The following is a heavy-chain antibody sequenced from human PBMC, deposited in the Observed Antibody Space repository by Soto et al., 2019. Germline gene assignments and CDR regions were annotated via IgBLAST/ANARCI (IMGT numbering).Heavy chain of an antibody. CDR3: STLGGKLYYYCGMDV. D-gene: IGHD3-16*01. CDR2: ISYDGSNK. J-gene: IGHJ6*02. CDR1: GFTFSSYA. Sequence: QVQLVESGGGVVQPGRSLRLSCAASGFTFSSYAMHWVRQAPGKGLEWLAVISYDGSNKYYADSVKGRFTSSRDNSKNTLYLQMNSLSAEVTAVYYCSTLGGKLYYYCGMDVWGQGATVTVSS. V-gene: IGHV3-30-3*01.